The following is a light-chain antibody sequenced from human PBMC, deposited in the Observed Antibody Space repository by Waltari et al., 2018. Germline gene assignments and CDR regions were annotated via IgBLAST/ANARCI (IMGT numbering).Light chain of an antibody. CDR1: RSNIGTNY. CDR2: GNS. J-gene: IGLJ3*02. V-gene: IGLV1-40*01. CDR3: QSYDSSLTVVV. Sequence: QSVLTQSPSVSRAPGQGVTISCTGSRSNIGTNYVHWYQQLPGAAPKLLIYGNSNRPSGVPDRFSDSKSGTSASLAITGLQAEDEADYFCQSYDSSLTVVVFGGRTKLTVL.